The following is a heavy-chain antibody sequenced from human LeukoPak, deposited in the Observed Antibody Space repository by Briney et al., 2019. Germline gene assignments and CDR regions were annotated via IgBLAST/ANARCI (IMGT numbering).Heavy chain of an antibody. CDR3: TSLGYDILTGYDDY. J-gene: IGHJ4*02. CDR2: IRSKANSYAT. Sequence: PGGSLKVSCAASGFTFSGSAMHWVRQASGKGLEWVGRIRSKANSYATAYAASVKGRFTISRDASKNTAYLQMNSLKTEDTAVYYCTSLGYDILTGYDDYWGQGTLVTVSS. V-gene: IGHV3-73*01. CDR1: GFTFSGSA. D-gene: IGHD3-9*01.